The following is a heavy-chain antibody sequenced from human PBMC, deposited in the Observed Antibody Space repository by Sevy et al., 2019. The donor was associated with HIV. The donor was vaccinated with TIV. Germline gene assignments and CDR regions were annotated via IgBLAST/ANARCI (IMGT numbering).Heavy chain of an antibody. J-gene: IGHJ4*02. V-gene: IGHV3-72*01. D-gene: IGHD6-25*01. Sequence: GGSQRLSCVASGFTFSDHYMEWVRQAPGKGLEWAGRTRNKADGYTTEYAASVKGRFTISRDDSKSSLYVQMNSLKTEDTAVYYCSTHAGIAAAGSVFDYWGQGTLVTVSS. CDR2: TRNKADGYTT. CDR3: STHAGIAAAGSVFDY. CDR1: GFTFSDHY.